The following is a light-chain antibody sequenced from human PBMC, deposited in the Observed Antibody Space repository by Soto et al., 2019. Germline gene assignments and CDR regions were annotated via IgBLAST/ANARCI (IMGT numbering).Light chain of an antibody. V-gene: IGKV3-20*01. J-gene: IGKJ5*01. CDR1: QSLSNRF. CDR3: QQYGNTPREIT. CDR2: GAS. Sequence: EVVLTQSPGTLPLPPGESATLSCRASQSLSNRFLAWSQQKPGQAPRLLIHGASSRATGIPDSFSGSGSWTDFTLIISRLEPEDFAVYYCQQYGNTPREITFGQGTRLVIK.